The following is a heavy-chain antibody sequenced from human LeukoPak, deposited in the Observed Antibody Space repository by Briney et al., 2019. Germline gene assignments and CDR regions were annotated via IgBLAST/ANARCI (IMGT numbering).Heavy chain of an antibody. Sequence: PGGPLRLSCAASGFTFSDYYMSWIRQAPGKGLEWVSYISSSGSTIYYADSVKGRFTNSRDNAKNSLSLQMNSLRAEDTAVYCCARDLSAMVFSFDYWGQGTLVTVSS. J-gene: IGHJ4*02. CDR3: ARDLSAMVFSFDY. D-gene: IGHD5-18*01. V-gene: IGHV3-11*01. CDR1: GFTFSDYY. CDR2: ISSSGSTI.